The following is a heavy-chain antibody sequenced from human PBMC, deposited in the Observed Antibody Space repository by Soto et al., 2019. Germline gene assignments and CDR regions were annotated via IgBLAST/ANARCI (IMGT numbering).Heavy chain of an antibody. V-gene: IGHV3-53*02. CDR2: IYSGGSS. CDR1: GFTVSNNY. D-gene: IGHD2-2*02. J-gene: IGHJ4*02. Sequence: EVQLVETGGGLIQPGGSLRLSCAASGFTVSNNYMSWVRQAPGKGLEWVSLIYSGGSSFYADSVKGRFTISRDNSKNTLFLQMNSLRAEDTAVYFCATYTSLDYWGQGTLVTVSS. CDR3: ATYTSLDY.